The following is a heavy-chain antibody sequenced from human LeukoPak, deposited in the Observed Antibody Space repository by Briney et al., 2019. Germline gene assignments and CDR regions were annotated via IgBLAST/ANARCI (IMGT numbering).Heavy chain of an antibody. V-gene: IGHV1-18*04. Sequence: RASVKVSCKASGYTFTGYYMHWVRQAPGQGLEWMGWISAYNGNTNYAQKLQGRVTMTTDTSTSTAYMELRSLRSDDTAVYYCARVVGAQPYYYYGMDVWGQGTTVTVSS. CDR3: ARVVGAQPYYYYGMDV. D-gene: IGHD1-26*01. J-gene: IGHJ6*02. CDR2: ISAYNGNT. CDR1: GYTFTGYY.